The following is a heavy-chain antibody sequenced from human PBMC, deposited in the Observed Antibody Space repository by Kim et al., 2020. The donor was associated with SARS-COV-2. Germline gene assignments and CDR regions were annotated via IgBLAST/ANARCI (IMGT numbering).Heavy chain of an antibody. D-gene: IGHD1-26*01. CDR1: GFTFSSYS. J-gene: IGHJ4*02. Sequence: GGSLRLSCAASGFTFSSYSMNWVRQAPGKGLEWVSYISSSSGTIYYADSVKGRFTISRDNAKNSLYLQMNSLRDEDTAVYYCARGVQNSGSSSFGDWGQGNLVTVSS. V-gene: IGHV3-48*02. CDR3: ARGVQNSGSSSFGD. CDR2: ISSSSGTI.